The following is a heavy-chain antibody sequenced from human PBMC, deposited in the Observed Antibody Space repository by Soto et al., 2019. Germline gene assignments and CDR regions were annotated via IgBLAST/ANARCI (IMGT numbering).Heavy chain of an antibody. V-gene: IGHV1-69*01. J-gene: IGHJ6*02. D-gene: IGHD3-10*01. CDR3: AREGDYYDSGVPRLAQNYYYGMDV. CDR2: IIPIFGTA. CDR1: GGTFSSYA. Sequence: QVQLVQSGAEVKKPGSSVKVSCKASGGTFSSYAISWVRQSPVQGLEWMGGIIPIFGTANYAQKFQGRVTINAEESTSTDYMELSSLRSEDKAVDYCAREGDYYDSGVPRLAQNYYYGMDVWGQGTTVTVSS.